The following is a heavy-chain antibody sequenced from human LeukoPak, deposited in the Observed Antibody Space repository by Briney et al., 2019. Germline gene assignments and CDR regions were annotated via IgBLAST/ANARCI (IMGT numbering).Heavy chain of an antibody. D-gene: IGHD5-12*01. CDR1: GYSISSSNW. Sequence: KPSETLSLTCAVSGYSISSSNWWGWIRQPPGKGLEWIAYIYYSGSTYYNPSLKSRVTMSVDTSKNQFSLKLSSVTAVDTVVYYCAKSVAWNYYYYMDVWGKGTTVTVSS. J-gene: IGHJ6*03. CDR3: AKSVAWNYYYYMDV. V-gene: IGHV4-28*01. CDR2: IYYSGST.